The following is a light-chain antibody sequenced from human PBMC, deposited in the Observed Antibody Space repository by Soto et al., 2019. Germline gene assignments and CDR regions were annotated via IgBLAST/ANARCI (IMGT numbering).Light chain of an antibody. V-gene: IGKV1-5*01. CDR3: QHYNSYFPT. CDR1: QTISSR. Sequence: DIQMTQSPSALSASVGARVTITCRAGQTISSRLAWYQQKPGKAPKLLIYAASNLESGVPSRFSGSGSGAEFTLTISSLQPDDFATYYCQHYNSYFPTFGQGTKVDIK. J-gene: IGKJ1*01. CDR2: AAS.